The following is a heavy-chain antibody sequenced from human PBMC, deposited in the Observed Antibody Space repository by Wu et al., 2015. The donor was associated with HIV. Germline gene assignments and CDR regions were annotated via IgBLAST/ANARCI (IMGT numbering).Heavy chain of an antibody. CDR1: GYTFTGYY. Sequence: QVQLVQSGAEVKKPGASVKVSCKASGYTFTGYYMHWVRQAPGQGLEWMGWINPNSGGTNYAQKFQGRVTMTRDTSISTAYMELSRLRSDDTAVYYCAREDIVVVPAAEPAGVAVALGSWGQGTLVTVSS. J-gene: IGHJ4*02. CDR3: AREDIVVVPAAEPAGVAVALGS. V-gene: IGHV1-2*02. CDR2: INPNSGGT. D-gene: IGHD2-2*01.